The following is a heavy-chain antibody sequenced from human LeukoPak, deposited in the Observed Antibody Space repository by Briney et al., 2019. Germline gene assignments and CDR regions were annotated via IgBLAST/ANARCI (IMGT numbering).Heavy chain of an antibody. CDR2: ISAYNGNT. J-gene: IGHJ4*02. CDR3: ARDQPSFTYYYDRSFDY. CDR1: GYTFTSYG. Sequence: ASVKVSCKASGYTFTSYGISWVRQAPGQGLEWMGWISAYNGNTNYAQKLQGRVTMTTDTSTSTAYMQLTSLRSDDTAVYYCARDQPSFTYYYDRSFDYWGQGTLVTVSS. D-gene: IGHD3-22*01. V-gene: IGHV1-18*01.